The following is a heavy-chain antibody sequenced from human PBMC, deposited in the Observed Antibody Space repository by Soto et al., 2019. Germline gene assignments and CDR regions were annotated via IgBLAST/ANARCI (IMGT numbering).Heavy chain of an antibody. CDR3: ASNHLNGYCSGGSCYSGEYYFDY. Sequence: GGSLRLSCAASGFTFSSYSMNWVRQAPGKGLEWVSSISSSSSYIYYADSVKGRFTISRDNAKNSLYLQMNSLRAEDTAVYYCASNHLNGYCSGGSCYSGEYYFDYWGQGTLVTVSS. J-gene: IGHJ4*02. V-gene: IGHV3-21*01. D-gene: IGHD2-15*01. CDR2: ISSSSSYI. CDR1: GFTFSSYS.